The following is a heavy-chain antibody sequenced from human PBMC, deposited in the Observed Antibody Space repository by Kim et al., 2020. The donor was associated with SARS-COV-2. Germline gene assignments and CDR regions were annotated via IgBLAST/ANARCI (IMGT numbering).Heavy chain of an antibody. CDR2: IYYSGST. V-gene: IGHV4-31*03. CDR1: GGSISSGGYY. Sequence: SETLSLTCTVSGGSISSGGYYWSWIRQHPGKGLEWIGYIYYSGSTYHNPSLKSRVTISVDTSKNQFSLKLSSVTAADTAVYYCASGIAAAGYNWFDPWGQGTLVTVSS. J-gene: IGHJ5*02. D-gene: IGHD6-13*01. CDR3: ASGIAAAGYNWFDP.